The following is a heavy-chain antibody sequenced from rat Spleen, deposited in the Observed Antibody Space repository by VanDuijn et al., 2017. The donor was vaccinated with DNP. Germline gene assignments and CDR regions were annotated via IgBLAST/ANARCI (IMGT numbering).Heavy chain of an antibody. CDR3: VRWNNSGYYFDY. Sequence: EVQLVESGGGLVQSGRSLKLSCAASGFTFSHYDMAWVRQAPTKGLEWVAYIRYDGGSTYYGDSVKGRFTISRDNAEGTLHLQMNSLRSEDMATYHCVRWNNSGYYFDYWGQGVMVTVSS. CDR1: GFTFSHYD. J-gene: IGHJ2*01. CDR2: IRYDGGST. D-gene: IGHD4-3*01. V-gene: IGHV5-22*01.